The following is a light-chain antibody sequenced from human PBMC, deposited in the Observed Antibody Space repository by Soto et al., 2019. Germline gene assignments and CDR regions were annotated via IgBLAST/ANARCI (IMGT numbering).Light chain of an antibody. Sequence: QSALTQPSSVSGSPGQSITISCTGTSSEVCGYNYVSWYQQHPGKAPKLMIYDVGNRPSGVSNRFSGSKSGNTASLTISGLQAEDEADYYCSSYTSSSTLFYVFGTGTKVTVL. CDR3: SSYTSSSTLFYV. J-gene: IGLJ1*01. CDR1: SSEVCGYNY. V-gene: IGLV2-14*01. CDR2: DVG.